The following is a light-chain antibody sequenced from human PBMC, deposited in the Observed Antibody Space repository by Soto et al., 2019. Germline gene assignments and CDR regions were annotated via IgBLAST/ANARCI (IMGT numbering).Light chain of an antibody. CDR3: QQYYSYWT. CDR2: AAS. V-gene: IGKV1-5*03. CDR1: QSISSW. Sequence: DIQMTQSPSTLSASVGDRVTITCLASQSISSWLAWYQQKPGKAPKLLIYAASTLESGVPSRFSGSGSGTEFTLTISGLQPDEFTTYYCQQYYSYWTFGQGTKV. J-gene: IGKJ1*01.